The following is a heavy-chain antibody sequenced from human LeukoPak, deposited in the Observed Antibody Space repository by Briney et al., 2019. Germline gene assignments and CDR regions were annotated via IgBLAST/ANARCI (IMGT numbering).Heavy chain of an antibody. J-gene: IGHJ3*02. CDR3: ARGQYSSGWDDNAFDI. CDR2: MNPNSGNT. D-gene: IGHD6-19*01. Sequence: ASVKVSCKASGYTFTSYDINWVRQATGQGLEWMGWMNPNSGNTGYAQKFQGRVTMTRNTSISTAYMELSSLRSEDTAVYYCARGQYSSGWDDNAFDIWGQGTMVTASS. V-gene: IGHV1-8*01. CDR1: GYTFTSYD.